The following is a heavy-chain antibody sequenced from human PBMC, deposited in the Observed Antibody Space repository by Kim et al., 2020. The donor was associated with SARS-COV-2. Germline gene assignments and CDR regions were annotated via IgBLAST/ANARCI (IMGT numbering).Heavy chain of an antibody. CDR3: ARDNGYSSGWSYFDH. Sequence: WGSLRLSCAVSGFTFDDYSLHSVRQRPGKGLVWVALITWDGDTTQYAASVRGRFTTSRDNNKSPLYLNMTTLRPEDTALYYCARDNGYSSGWSYFDHWG. J-gene: IGHJ4*01. CDR1: GFTFDDYS. CDR2: ITWDGDTT. D-gene: IGHD6-19*01. V-gene: IGHV3-43*01.